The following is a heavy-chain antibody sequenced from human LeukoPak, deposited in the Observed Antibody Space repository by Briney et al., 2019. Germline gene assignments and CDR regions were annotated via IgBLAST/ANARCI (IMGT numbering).Heavy chain of an antibody. CDR3: ARVGFHSYGYDY. V-gene: IGHV1-69*01. CDR2: IIPIFGTA. D-gene: IGHD5-18*01. Sequence: SVKVSCKASGGXFSSYAISWVRQAPGQGLEWVGGIIPIFGTANYAQKFQGRVPITADESTSIAYMELSSLRSEDTAVYYCARVGFHSYGYDYWGQGTLVTVSS. J-gene: IGHJ4*02. CDR1: GGXFSSYA.